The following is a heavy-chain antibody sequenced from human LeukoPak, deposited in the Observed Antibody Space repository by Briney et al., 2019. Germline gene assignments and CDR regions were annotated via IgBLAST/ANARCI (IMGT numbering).Heavy chain of an antibody. CDR1: GFTFSDYY. D-gene: IGHD2-2*01. Sequence: GGSLRLSCAASGFTFSDYYVSWIRQAPGKGLEWVSYISGSGSTIYYADSVKGRFTISRDNAKNSLYLQMNSLRAEDTAVYYCARIVGVVPAAIRGWGQGTLVTVSS. J-gene: IGHJ4*02. V-gene: IGHV3-11*04. CDR3: ARIVGVVPAAIRG. CDR2: ISGSGSTI.